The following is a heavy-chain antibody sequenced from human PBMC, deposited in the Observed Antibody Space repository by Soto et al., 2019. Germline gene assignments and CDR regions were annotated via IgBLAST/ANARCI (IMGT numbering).Heavy chain of an antibody. V-gene: IGHV1-69*02. CDR3: ASYYMVRGRVGDWYFDL. J-gene: IGHJ2*01. Sequence: QVQLVQSGAEVKKPGSSVKVSCKASGGTFSSYTISWVRQAPGQGLEWMGRIIPILGIANYAQKFQGRVTITADKSTRTAYMELSSLSSEDTAVYYCASYYMVRGRVGDWYFDLWGRGTLVTVSS. CDR1: GGTFSSYT. CDR2: IIPILGIA. D-gene: IGHD3-10*01.